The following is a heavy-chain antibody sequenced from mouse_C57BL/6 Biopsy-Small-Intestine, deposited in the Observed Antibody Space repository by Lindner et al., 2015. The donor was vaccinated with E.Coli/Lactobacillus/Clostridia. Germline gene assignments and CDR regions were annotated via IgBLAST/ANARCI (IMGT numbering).Heavy chain of an antibody. Sequence: LQESGPELVKPGASVQLSCKASGYTFTNYVINWVKQRPGQGLEWIGWVYPRDGSTDYNEKFKGKATLTVDTSSSTAFMDLHSLTSEDSAVYFCAREDSPDWYFDVWGTGTTVTVSS. CDR1: GYTFTNYV. CDR3: AREDSPDWYFDV. CDR2: VYPRDGST. J-gene: IGHJ1*03. V-gene: IGHV1-85*01.